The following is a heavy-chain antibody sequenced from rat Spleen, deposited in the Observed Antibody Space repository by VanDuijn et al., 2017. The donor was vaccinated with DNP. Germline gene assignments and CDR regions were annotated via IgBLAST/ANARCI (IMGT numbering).Heavy chain of an antibody. CDR1: GYSITSHY. CDR2: ISYSGTT. Sequence: EVQLRESGPGLVKPSQSLSLTCSVTGYSITSHYWGWIRKFPGNKMEWMGYISYSGTTGYNPSLRSRISITRDTSKNQFLLQVNSVTTEDTATYYCARGLNYGGYKYYYWYFDFWGPGTMVTVSS. V-gene: IGHV3-1*01. D-gene: IGHD1-11*01. CDR3: ARGLNYGGYKYYYWYFDF. J-gene: IGHJ1*01.